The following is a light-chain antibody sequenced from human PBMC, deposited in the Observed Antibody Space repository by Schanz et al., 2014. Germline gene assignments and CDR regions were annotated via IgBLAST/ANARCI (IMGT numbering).Light chain of an antibody. Sequence: QSALTQPPSASGSPGQSVTISCTGTSNDVGGYNYVSWYQQHPGKAPKVMISQVTKRPSGVPDRFSGSKSGNTASLTVSGLQADDEADYYCCSYAGSNFVVFGGGTKLTVL. V-gene: IGLV2-8*01. CDR1: SNDVGGYNY. CDR2: QVT. CDR3: CSYAGSNFVV. J-gene: IGLJ2*01.